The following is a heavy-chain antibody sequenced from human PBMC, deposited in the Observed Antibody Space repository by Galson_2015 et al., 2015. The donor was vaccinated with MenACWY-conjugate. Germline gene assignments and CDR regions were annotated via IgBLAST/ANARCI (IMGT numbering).Heavy chain of an antibody. V-gene: IGHV4-59*01. J-gene: IGHJ4*02. CDR2: IYYSGST. CDR1: GCSISSYY. CDR3: ARGGMRRGPFDY. Sequence: TLSLTCTVSGCSISSYYWSWIRQPPGKGLEWIGYIYYSGSTNYNPSLKSRVTISVDTSKNQFSLKLSSVTAADTAVYYCARGGMRRGPFDYWGQGTLVTVSS. D-gene: IGHD6-13*01.